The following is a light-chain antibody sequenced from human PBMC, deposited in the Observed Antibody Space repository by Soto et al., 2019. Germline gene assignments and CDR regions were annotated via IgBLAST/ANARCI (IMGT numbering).Light chain of an antibody. CDR3: QQYNSYPTWT. CDR2: AAS. V-gene: IGKV1-13*02. CDR1: QRIDTS. Sequence: ILLSPFPSSQPASVGASIAITCRPSQRIDTSLAWYQQKPGKAPKLLIHAASSLETGVPARFSGSGSGTEFTLTISSLQPDDFATYYCQQYNSYPTWTFGQGTQGDIK. J-gene: IGKJ1*01.